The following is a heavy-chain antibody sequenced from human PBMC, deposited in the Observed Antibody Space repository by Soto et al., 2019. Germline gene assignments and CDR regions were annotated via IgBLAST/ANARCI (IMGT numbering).Heavy chain of an antibody. CDR3: VQSRCGGDCLRSYSSHYYYGVDV. J-gene: IGHJ6*02. CDR2: IYWDNDK. Sequence: QITLKESGPTLVKPTQTLTLTCTFSGFSLSTGGVGVGWIRQPPGKALEWLALIYWDNDKRYSPSLKSRLTGTKDTSKNQVVLTMTNMDPVDTATYYCVQSRCGGDCLRSYSSHYYYGVDVWGQGTTVTVFS. V-gene: IGHV2-5*02. D-gene: IGHD2-21*02. CDR1: GFSLSTGGVG.